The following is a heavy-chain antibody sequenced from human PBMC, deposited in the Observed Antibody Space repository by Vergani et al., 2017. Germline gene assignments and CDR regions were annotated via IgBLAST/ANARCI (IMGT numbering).Heavy chain of an antibody. D-gene: IGHD6-13*01. CDR1: GFTFTDSG. Sequence: AQLVESGGGVVQPGSSLRLSCAASGFTFTDSGMHWVRQAPGKGLEWVSGISGSGGFTYYADSVKGRFTISRDNSKNTMFLQMNNLRAEDTAVYYCAKDMYSSSWYGENAFDIWGQGTMVTVSS. V-gene: IGHV3-23*04. CDR3: AKDMYSSSWYGENAFDI. J-gene: IGHJ3*02. CDR2: ISGSGGFT.